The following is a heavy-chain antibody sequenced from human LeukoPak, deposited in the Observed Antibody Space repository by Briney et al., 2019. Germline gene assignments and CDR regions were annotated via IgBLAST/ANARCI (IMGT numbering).Heavy chain of an antibody. V-gene: IGHV1-46*01. CDR3: ARARPYPYQLPVGFDP. CDR1: GYTFTGYY. Sequence: ASVKVSCKASGYTFTGYYMHWVRQAPGQGLEWMGIINPGGGSTSYAQKFQGRVTMTRDTSTSTVYMELSSLRSEETAVYYCARARPYPYQLPVGFDPWGQGTLVTVSS. J-gene: IGHJ5*02. D-gene: IGHD2-2*01. CDR2: INPGGGST.